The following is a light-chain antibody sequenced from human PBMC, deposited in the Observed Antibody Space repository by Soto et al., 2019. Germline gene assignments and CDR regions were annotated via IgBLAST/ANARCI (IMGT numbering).Light chain of an antibody. CDR2: DNN. V-gene: IGLV1-51*01. Sequence: QSVLTQPPSVSAAPGQKVTISCSGSSSSIENNYVSWYQQLPGTAPKLLIYDNNKRPSGIPDRFSGSKSGTSATLGITGLQTGDEADYYCGTWDSSLSDVVFGGGTKLTVL. CDR1: SSSIENNY. CDR3: GTWDSSLSDVV. J-gene: IGLJ2*01.